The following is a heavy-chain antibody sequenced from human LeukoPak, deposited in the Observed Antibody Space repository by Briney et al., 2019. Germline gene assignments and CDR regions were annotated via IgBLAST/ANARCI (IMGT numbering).Heavy chain of an antibody. CDR1: GYTFTSYD. Sequence: ASVKVSCKASGYTFTSYDINWVRQATGQGLEWMGWISAYNGNTNYAQKLQGRVTMTTDTSTSTAYMELRSLRSDDTAVYYCARGPELLRYFDWFRNYYYGMDVWGQGTTVTVSS. CDR3: ARGPELLRYFDWFRNYYYGMDV. D-gene: IGHD3-9*01. J-gene: IGHJ6*02. V-gene: IGHV1-18*01. CDR2: ISAYNGNT.